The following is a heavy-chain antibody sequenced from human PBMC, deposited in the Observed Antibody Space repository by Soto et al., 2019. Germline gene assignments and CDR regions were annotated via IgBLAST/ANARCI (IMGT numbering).Heavy chain of an antibody. Sequence: PGQGLEWMGWMNPNSGNTGYAQKFQGRVTMTRNTSISTAYMELSSLRSEDTAVYYCARSPGYFTISSLDPWGQGTLVTVSS. D-gene: IGHD2-8*01. J-gene: IGHJ5*02. CDR3: ARSPGYFTISSLDP. V-gene: IGHV1-8*01. CDR2: MNPNSGNT.